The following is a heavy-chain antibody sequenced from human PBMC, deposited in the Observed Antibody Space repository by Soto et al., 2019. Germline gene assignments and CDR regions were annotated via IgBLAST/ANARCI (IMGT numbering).Heavy chain of an antibody. V-gene: IGHV1-8*01. CDR1: GYTFTSYD. J-gene: IGHJ6*03. D-gene: IGHD2-2*01. CDR3: ARRGCSSTSCYLSDYYYYMDV. Sequence: GASVKVSCKASGYTFTSYDINWVRQATGQGLEWMGWMNPNSGNTGYAQKFQGRVTMTRNTSTSTAYMELSSLRSEDTAVYYCARRGCSSTSCYLSDYYYYMDVWGKGTTVTAP. CDR2: MNPNSGNT.